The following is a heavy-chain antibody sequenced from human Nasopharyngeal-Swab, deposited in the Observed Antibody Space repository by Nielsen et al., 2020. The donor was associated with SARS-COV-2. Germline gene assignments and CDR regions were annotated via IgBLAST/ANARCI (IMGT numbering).Heavy chain of an antibody. D-gene: IGHD5-12*01. J-gene: IGHJ6*03. CDR1: GDTFTSYD. V-gene: IGHV1-8*01. CDR3: ARGLIVATIFHYYYYMDV. CDR2: MNPNSGNT. Sequence: ASVKVSCKASGDTFTSYDINWVRQATGQGLEGRGWMNPNSGNTGYAQKFQGRVTMTRNTSISTVYMELSSLRSEDTAVYYCARGLIVATIFHYYYYMDVWGKGTTVTVSS.